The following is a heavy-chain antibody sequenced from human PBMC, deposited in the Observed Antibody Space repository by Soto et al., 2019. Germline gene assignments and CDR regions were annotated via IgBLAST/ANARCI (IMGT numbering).Heavy chain of an antibody. J-gene: IGHJ6*02. V-gene: IGHV3-23*01. Sequence: EVQLLESGGGLVQPGGSLRLSCAASGFTFGIHAMSWVRQAPGKGLEWVSSTSGSGGSAYYADSVKGRFTIARDNSKNTLHLEVSSLRAEDTAVYYCAKGGGLRNQLLYGYYFHGMDVWGQGTTVTVSS. CDR2: TSGSGGSA. CDR1: GFTFGIHA. D-gene: IGHD3-10*01. CDR3: AKGGGLRNQLLYGYYFHGMDV.